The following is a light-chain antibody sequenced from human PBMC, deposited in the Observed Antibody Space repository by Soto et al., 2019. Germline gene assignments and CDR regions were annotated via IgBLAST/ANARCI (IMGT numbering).Light chain of an antibody. CDR2: GAY. CDR1: QSVGRN. Sequence: EIVLTQSPATLSVSPGERATLSCRASQSVGRNLAWYQHKPGQAPRLLIYGAYTTAPGIPARFSGSGSGTEFTLTISSLQSEDFAVYFCQQSTDWPLTLGGGTKVDIK. J-gene: IGKJ4*01. V-gene: IGKV3-15*01. CDR3: QQSTDWPLT.